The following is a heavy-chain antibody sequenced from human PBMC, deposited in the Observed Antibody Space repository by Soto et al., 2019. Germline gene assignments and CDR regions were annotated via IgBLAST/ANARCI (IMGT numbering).Heavy chain of an antibody. Sequence: EVQLLESGGGLVQPGGSLRLSCAASGFTFSSYAMSWVRQAPGKGLEWVSAISGSGGSTYYADSVKGRFTISRDNSKNTLYLQMNSLRAGDTAVYYCATGRGLYYYYGMDVWGQGTTVTVSS. CDR1: GFTFSSYA. CDR2: ISGSGGST. V-gene: IGHV3-23*01. CDR3: ATGRGLYYYYGMDV. D-gene: IGHD3-10*01. J-gene: IGHJ6*02.